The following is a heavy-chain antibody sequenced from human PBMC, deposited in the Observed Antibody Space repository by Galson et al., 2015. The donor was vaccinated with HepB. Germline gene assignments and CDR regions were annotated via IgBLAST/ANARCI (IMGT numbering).Heavy chain of an antibody. CDR1: GGSIRSSSYY. CDR3: ASGRRDGYRYFDY. J-gene: IGHJ4*02. Sequence: SETLSLTCTVSGGSIRSSSYYWGWIRQSPGKGLEWIGTIYYTGSTYYNSSLKSRVTISIDTSKNQLSLTVNSETAADTAFYYSASGRRDGYRYFDYWGQGTLVTVSS. CDR2: IYYTGST. D-gene: IGHD5-24*01. V-gene: IGHV4-39*01.